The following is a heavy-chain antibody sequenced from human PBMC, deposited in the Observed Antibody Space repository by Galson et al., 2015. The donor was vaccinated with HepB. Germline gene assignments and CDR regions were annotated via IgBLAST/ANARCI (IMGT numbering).Heavy chain of an antibody. D-gene: IGHD4-17*01. Sequence: SVKVSCKASGYTFTSYAMNWVRQAPGQGLEWMGWINTNAGNPTYAQGFTGRFVFSLDTSVSTAYLQISSLKAEDTAVYYCAREVGGYGDYPFDYWGQGTLVTVSS. CDR3: AREVGGYGDYPFDY. CDR2: INTNAGNP. CDR1: GYTFTSYA. V-gene: IGHV7-4-1*02. J-gene: IGHJ4*02.